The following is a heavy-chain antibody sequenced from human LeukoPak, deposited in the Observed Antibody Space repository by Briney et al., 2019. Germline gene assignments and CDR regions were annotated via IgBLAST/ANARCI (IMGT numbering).Heavy chain of an antibody. V-gene: IGHV3-33*01. CDR3: ARDRGVTHLDS. D-gene: IGHD2-21*02. J-gene: IGHJ4*02. CDR2: LRSDGRDG. Sequence: GESLRLSCAASGVTFTIHGFHWVPPAPGKGPEWVAMLRSDGRDGYYADSVKGRYTISRDDSKNVVYLQMDSLRAEDTALYSCARDRGVTHLDSWGQGTLVTVSS. CDR1: GVTFTIHG.